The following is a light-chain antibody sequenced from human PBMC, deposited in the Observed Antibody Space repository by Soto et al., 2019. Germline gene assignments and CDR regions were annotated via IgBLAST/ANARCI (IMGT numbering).Light chain of an antibody. Sequence: DIQMTQSPSSLSASVGDRVTITCLAIQSISSYLNWYQQKPGKAPKLLIYAASSLQSGVPSRFSGSGSGTDFTLTISRLEPEDFAVYYCQQYGSSPWTFGQGTKVGIK. J-gene: IGKJ1*01. CDR3: QQYGSSPWT. CDR1: QSISSY. CDR2: AAS. V-gene: IGKV1-39*01.